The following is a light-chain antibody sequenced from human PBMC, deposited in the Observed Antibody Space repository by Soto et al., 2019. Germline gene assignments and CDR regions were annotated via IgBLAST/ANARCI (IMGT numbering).Light chain of an antibody. J-gene: IGKJ5*01. CDR2: ATS. CDR1: QGISYY. V-gene: IGKV1-9*01. CDR3: QQLNEYPPT. Sequence: IQLTQSPSSLSASVGDRVTISCRASQGISYYLAWYQQKPGKAPKLLLYATSTLQTGVPSRFSGSGSGTDFTLNISGLQPADFATYYCQQLNEYPPTFGQGTRLEIK.